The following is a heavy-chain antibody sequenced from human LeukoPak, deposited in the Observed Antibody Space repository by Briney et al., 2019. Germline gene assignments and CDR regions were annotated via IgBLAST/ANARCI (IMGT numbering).Heavy chain of an antibody. Sequence: GGSLRLSCAPSGFTVTNNYMSWVRQAPGKGLEWVSVIYSGGSTYYADSVKGRFTISRDNSKNTLYLQMNSLRAEDTAVYYCASAGYSSGWYFYYWGQGTLVTVSS. CDR1: GFTVTNNY. CDR3: ASAGYSSGWYFYY. V-gene: IGHV3-53*01. D-gene: IGHD6-19*01. J-gene: IGHJ4*02. CDR2: IYSGGST.